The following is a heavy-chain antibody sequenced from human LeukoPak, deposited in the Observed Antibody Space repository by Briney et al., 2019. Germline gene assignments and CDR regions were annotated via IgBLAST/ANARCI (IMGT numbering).Heavy chain of an antibody. J-gene: IGHJ5*02. V-gene: IGHV4-59*01. CDR3: AREGAYCSSTSCHLQNWFDP. Sequence: PSETLSLTCTVSGGSISSYYWSWIRQPPGKGLEWIGYIYYSGSTNYNPSLKSRVTISVDTSKNQFSLKLSSVTAADTAVYYCAREGAYCSSTSCHLQNWFDPWGQGTLVTVSS. CDR1: GGSISSYY. D-gene: IGHD2-2*01. CDR2: IYYSGST.